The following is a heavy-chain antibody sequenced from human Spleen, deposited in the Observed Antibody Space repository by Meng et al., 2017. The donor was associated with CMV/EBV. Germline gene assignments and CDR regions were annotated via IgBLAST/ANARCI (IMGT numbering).Heavy chain of an antibody. V-gene: IGHV1-2*02. D-gene: IGHD2-2*01. CDR2: INPNSGGT. CDR3: ARVYCSSSTTCYSNWFDP. CDR1: YTFTNYR. Sequence: YTFTNYRITWIRQAPGQGLEWMGWINPNSGGTNYAQKFQGRVTMTRDTSITTAYMELGRLRSDDTAVYYCARVYCSSSTTCYSNWFDPWGQGTLVTVSS. J-gene: IGHJ5*02.